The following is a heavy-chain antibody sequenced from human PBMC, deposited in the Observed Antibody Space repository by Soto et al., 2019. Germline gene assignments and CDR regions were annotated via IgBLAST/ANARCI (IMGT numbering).Heavy chain of an antibody. Sequence: GGSLRLSCAASGFTFSSYGMHWVRQAPGKGLERVAVIWYDGSNKYYADSVKGRFTISRDNSKNTLYLQMNRLRAEDTAVYWGSRTLKTYYHLVWGGYRSSGKDGLGQCTTFT. J-gene: IGHJ6*02. CDR2: IWYDGSNK. CDR1: GFTFSSYG. V-gene: IGHV3-33*01. CDR3: SRTLKTYYHLVWGGYRSSGKDG. D-gene: IGHD3-16*02.